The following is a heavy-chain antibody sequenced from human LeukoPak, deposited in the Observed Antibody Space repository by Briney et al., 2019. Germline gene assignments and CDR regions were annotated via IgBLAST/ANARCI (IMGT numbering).Heavy chain of an antibody. J-gene: IGHJ4*02. CDR2: INGGGGST. V-gene: IGHV3-23*01. Sequence: QPGGSLRLSCAASGFTFSTYAMNWVRQAPGKGLDWVSSINGGGGSTYYADSVKGRFTISRDNSKNTLYLQMNSLRAEDTAVYYCAKIGANVGFWGQGTLVTVSS. D-gene: IGHD4/OR15-4a*01. CDR3: AKIGANVGF. CDR1: GFTFSTYA.